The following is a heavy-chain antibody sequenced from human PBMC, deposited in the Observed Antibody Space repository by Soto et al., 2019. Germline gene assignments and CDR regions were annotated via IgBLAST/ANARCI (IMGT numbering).Heavy chain of an antibody. Sequence: GGSLRLSCAASGFTFSSYAMSWVRQAPGKGLEWVSAISGSGGSTYYADFLKGRFTISRDDSKNTLYLQMNNLSDEDTAVYSCAKSCNCALRVGFDYWDQGTPVTVCS. CDR2: ISGSGGST. V-gene: IGHV3-23*01. CDR3: AKSCNCALRVGFDY. J-gene: IGHJ4*02. CDR1: GFTFSSYA. D-gene: IGHD2-8*02.